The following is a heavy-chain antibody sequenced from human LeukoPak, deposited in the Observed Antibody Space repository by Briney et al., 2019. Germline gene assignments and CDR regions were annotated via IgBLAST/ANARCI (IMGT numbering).Heavy chain of an antibody. D-gene: IGHD2-2*01. J-gene: IGHJ4*02. CDR1: GFTFSSYA. V-gene: IGHV3-23*01. CDR2: ISGSGGST. Sequence: GGSLRLSCAASGFTFSSYAMSWVRQAPGKGLEWVSAISGSGGSTYYADSVKGRFTISRDNSKNTLYLQMNSLRAEDTAVYYCAKVENIVVVPADVDYWGQGTLVTVSS. CDR3: AKVENIVVVPADVDY.